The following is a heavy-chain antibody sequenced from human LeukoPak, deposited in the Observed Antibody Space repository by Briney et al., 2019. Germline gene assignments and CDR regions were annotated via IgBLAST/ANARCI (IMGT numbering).Heavy chain of an antibody. Sequence: PSETLSLTCTVSGGSISSGGYYWSWIRQHPGKGLEWIGYIYYSGSTYYNPSLKSRVTISVDTSKNQFSLELSSVTAADTAVYYCARVTGGLDIVVVPAAFSIDYWGQGTLVTVSS. J-gene: IGHJ4*02. V-gene: IGHV4-31*03. D-gene: IGHD2-2*01. CDR2: IYYSGST. CDR1: GGSISSGGYY. CDR3: ARVTGGLDIVVVPAAFSIDY.